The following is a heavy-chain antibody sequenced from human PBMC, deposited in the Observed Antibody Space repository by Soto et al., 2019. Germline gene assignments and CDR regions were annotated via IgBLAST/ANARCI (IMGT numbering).Heavy chain of an antibody. CDR1: GFTFSSYG. CDR3: AKDLGHGGRGAFDI. V-gene: IGHV3-30*18. CDR2: ISYDGSNK. D-gene: IGHD7-27*01. Sequence: QVQLVESGGGVVQPGRSLRLSCAASGFTFSSYGMLWVRQAPGKGLEWVALISYDGSNKYYADSVKGRFTISRDNSKNTLYLQMTSLRTEDTAVYYCAKDLGHGGRGAFDIWGQGTMVTVSS. J-gene: IGHJ3*02.